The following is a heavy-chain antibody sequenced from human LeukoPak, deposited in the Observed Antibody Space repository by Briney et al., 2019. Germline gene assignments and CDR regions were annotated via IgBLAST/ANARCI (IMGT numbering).Heavy chain of an antibody. Sequence: ASVKVSCKVSGYTLTKLSMHWVRQAPGKGLEWMGGFDPEDGETIYAQKFQGRVTMTEDTSTDTAYMELSSLRSEDTAVYYCARGVFGDILTGYYKGDAFDIWGQGTMVTVSS. D-gene: IGHD3-9*01. CDR1: GYTLTKLS. CDR3: ARGVFGDILTGYYKGDAFDI. CDR2: FDPEDGET. V-gene: IGHV1-24*01. J-gene: IGHJ3*02.